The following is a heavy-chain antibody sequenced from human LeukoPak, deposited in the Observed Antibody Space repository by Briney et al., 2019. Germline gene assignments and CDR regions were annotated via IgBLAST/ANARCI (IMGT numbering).Heavy chain of an antibody. V-gene: IGHV1-8*01. D-gene: IGHD3-10*01. CDR3: ARSLWFGERDYYYYYMDV. CDR2: MNPNSGNT. Sequence: ASVTVSCKASGYTFTSYDINWVRQATGQGLEWMGWMNPNSGNTGYAQKFQGRVTMTRNTSISTAYMELSSLRSEDTAVYYCARSLWFGERDYYYYYMDVWGKGTTVTVSS. CDR1: GYTFTSYD. J-gene: IGHJ6*03.